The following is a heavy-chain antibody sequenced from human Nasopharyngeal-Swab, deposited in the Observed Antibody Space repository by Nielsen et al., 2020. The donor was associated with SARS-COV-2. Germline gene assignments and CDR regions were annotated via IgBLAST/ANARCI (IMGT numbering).Heavy chain of an antibody. Sequence: GESLKISCAASGFTFSSYTMNWVRQAPGKGLEWVSSISSGSSYIYYADSVKGRFTISRDNAKNSLYLQMNSLRAEDTAVYYCARASSGYDEWYFDLWGRGTLVTVSS. V-gene: IGHV3-21*01. CDR2: ISSGSSYI. CDR1: GFTFSSYT. D-gene: IGHD5-12*01. J-gene: IGHJ2*01. CDR3: ARASSGYDEWYFDL.